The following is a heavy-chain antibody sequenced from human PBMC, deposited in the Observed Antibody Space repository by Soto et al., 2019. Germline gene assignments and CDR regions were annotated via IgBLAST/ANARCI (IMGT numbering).Heavy chain of an antibody. CDR2: IYYSVTT. J-gene: IGHJ4*02. V-gene: IGHV4-59*01. Sequence: SETLSLTCTVAGGSISSYYWSWIRQPPGKGLEWIGYIYYSVTTNYNPSLKSRVTISVDTSKNQFPLKLSSVTAADTAVYYCARGPTYYYDSSGYYLFDYWGQGTLVTAPQ. CDR3: ARGPTYYYDSSGYYLFDY. D-gene: IGHD3-22*01. CDR1: GGSISSYY.